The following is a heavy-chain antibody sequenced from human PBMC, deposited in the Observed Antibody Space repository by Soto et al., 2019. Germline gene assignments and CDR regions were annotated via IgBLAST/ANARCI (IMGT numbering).Heavy chain of an antibody. CDR2: IYFSGTT. D-gene: IGHD6-25*01. CDR1: GCSISICDLS. Sequence: PSGSRSLSCPVPGCSISICDLSWSWLRQHPGKDLEWIGTIYFSGTTYYNPALMSIVSITVDTSKYQFTLKLSSVTAADTAVYYCARRDRSGLSYCLDIWGQGTLVTVSS. CDR3: ARRDRSGLSYCLDI. J-gene: IGHJ5*02. V-gene: IGHV4-31*01.